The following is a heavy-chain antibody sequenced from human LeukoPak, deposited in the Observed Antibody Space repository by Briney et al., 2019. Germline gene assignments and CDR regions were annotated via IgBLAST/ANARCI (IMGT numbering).Heavy chain of an antibody. D-gene: IGHD6-13*01. CDR2: INAGNGGT. CDR3: ASSYSSSWAYYFDY. V-gene: IGHV1-3*01. J-gene: IGHJ4*02. Sequence: GASVKVSCKASGYTFSRYVVHWVRQAPGQRPEWMGWINAGNGGTKYSQNFQGRVTITWDRSANTAYMELSSLRSEDTAVYYCASSYSSSWAYYFDYWGQGTLVTVSS. CDR1: GYTFSRYV.